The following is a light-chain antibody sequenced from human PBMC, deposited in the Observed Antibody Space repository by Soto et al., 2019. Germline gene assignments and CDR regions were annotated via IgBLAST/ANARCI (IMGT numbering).Light chain of an antibody. J-gene: IGKJ1*01. CDR1: QSVGSN. V-gene: IGKV3-15*01. CDR3: QQYNDWPPA. Sequence: KVMTQSPATLSVSPGARATLSCRASQSVGSNLAWYQQKPGQAPRLLIYEASTRATGVPDRFSGRGYGREFTLTISSLQSEDFADYSCQQYNDWPPAFGQGTKVEIK. CDR2: EAS.